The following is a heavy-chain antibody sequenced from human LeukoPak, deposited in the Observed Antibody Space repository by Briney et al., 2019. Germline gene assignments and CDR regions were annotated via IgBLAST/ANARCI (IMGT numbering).Heavy chain of an antibody. CDR2: INPNSGGT. V-gene: IGHV1-2*02. D-gene: IGHD4-23*01. Sequence: GASVKVSCKASGYTFTGYYMHWVRQAPGQGLEWMGWINPNSGGTNYAQKFQGRVTMTRDTSISTAYMELSRLRSDDTAVYYCASLYSWETRVVTYFDYWGQGTLVTVSS. CDR3: ASLYSWETRVVTYFDY. J-gene: IGHJ4*02. CDR1: GYTFTGYY.